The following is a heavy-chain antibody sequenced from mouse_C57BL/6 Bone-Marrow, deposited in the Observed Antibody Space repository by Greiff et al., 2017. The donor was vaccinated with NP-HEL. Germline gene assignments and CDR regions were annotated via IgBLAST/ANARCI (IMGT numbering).Heavy chain of an antibody. Sequence: VQLQQSGAELVRPGASVKLSCTASGFNIKDYYMHWVKQRPEQGLEWIGRIDPEDGDTEYAPKFQGKATMTADKSSNTAYLQLSSLTSEDTAVYYCTTDYYDSSYYYYAMDYWGQGTSVTVSS. CDR1: GFNIKDYY. V-gene: IGHV14-1*01. CDR2: IDPEDGDT. J-gene: IGHJ4*01. CDR3: TTDYYDSSYYYYAMDY. D-gene: IGHD1-1*01.